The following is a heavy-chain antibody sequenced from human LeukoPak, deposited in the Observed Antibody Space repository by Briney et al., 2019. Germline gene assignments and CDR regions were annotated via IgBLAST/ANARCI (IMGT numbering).Heavy chain of an antibody. V-gene: IGHV4-59*01. CDR3: ARTGRWLASYYMDV. CDR2: IYYSGST. D-gene: IGHD6-19*01. Sequence: SETLSLTCTVSGGPISSYYWSWIRQPPGKGLEWIGYIYYSGSTNYNPSLKSRVTISVDTSKNQFSLKLSSVTAADTAVYYCARTGRWLASYYMDVWGKGTTVTISS. CDR1: GGPISSYY. J-gene: IGHJ6*03.